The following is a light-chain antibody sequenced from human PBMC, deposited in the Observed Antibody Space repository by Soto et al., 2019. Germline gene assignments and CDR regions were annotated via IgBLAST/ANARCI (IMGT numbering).Light chain of an antibody. Sequence: QSALTQPPSASGSPGQSVTISCTGTSSDVGGYNYVSWYQQHPGKAPKLMIYEVSKRPSGVPDRFSGSKSGNTASLTVSGLQAEDEADYYCSSYAGSNTPFGAGTKVTGL. CDR2: EVS. CDR1: SSDVGGYNY. J-gene: IGLJ1*01. V-gene: IGLV2-8*01. CDR3: SSYAGSNTP.